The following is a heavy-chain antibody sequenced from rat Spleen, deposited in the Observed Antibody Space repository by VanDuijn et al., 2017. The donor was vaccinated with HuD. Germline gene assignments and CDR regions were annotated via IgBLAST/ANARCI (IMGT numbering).Heavy chain of an antibody. CDR1: GFSLSNYG. D-gene: IGHD1-12*02. CDR2: IWCHGAT. J-gene: IGHJ2*01. V-gene: IGHV2-13*01. CDR3: AREGYYDGTYYPFDY. Sequence: QVQLKESGPGLVQPSETLSLTCTVSGFSLSNYGMVWVRQPPGKGLEWMGVIWCHGATYYNSALKSRLSISRDTPKNQVSLKMNSLQTEDTATYYCAREGYYDGTYYPFDYWGQGVMVTVSS.